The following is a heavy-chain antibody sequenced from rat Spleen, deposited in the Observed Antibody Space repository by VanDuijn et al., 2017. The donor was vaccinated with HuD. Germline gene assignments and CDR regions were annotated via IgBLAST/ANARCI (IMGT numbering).Heavy chain of an antibody. V-gene: IGHV3-3*01. D-gene: IGHD1-2*01. J-gene: IGHJ3*01. CDR2: ITGAGST. CDR1: GYSITSSYR. CDR3: ARAGITIAPITGPFAY. Sequence: ELQLQESGPGLVKPSQSLSLTCSVTGYSITSSYRWNWIRKFPGNKLEWMGYITGAGSTNYNPSLKSRISITRDTSKNQFFLQVNSVTTEDTDTYYCARAGITIAPITGPFAYWGQGTLVTVSS.